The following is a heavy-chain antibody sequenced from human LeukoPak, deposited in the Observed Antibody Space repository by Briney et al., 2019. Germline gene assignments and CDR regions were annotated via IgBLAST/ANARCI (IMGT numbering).Heavy chain of an antibody. V-gene: IGHV3-33*01. D-gene: IGHD2-21*02. CDR2: TWYDGSNK. CDR3: ARGAPLAYCGGDCSRLLDY. Sequence: PGGSLRLSCAASGFTFSNYGMHWVRQAPGKGLEWVAVTWYDGSNKYYADSVKGRFTISRDNSNNTLYLLMNSLRVEDTAVYYCARGAPLAYCGGDCSRLLDYWGQGTLVTVSA. J-gene: IGHJ4*02. CDR1: GFTFSNYG.